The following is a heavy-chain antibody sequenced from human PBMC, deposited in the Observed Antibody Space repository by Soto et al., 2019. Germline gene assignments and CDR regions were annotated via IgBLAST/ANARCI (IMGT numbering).Heavy chain of an antibody. J-gene: IGHJ4*02. CDR1: GFTFSSYA. Sequence: GGSLRLSCAASGFTFSSYAMHWVRQAPGKGLEWVAVISYDGSNKYYADSVKGRFTISRDNSKNTLYLQMNSLRAEDTAVYYCARGPATAYCSSTSCCTPFDYWGQGTLVTVSS. CDR2: ISYDGSNK. D-gene: IGHD2-2*02. CDR3: ARGPATAYCSSTSCCTPFDY. V-gene: IGHV3-30-3*01.